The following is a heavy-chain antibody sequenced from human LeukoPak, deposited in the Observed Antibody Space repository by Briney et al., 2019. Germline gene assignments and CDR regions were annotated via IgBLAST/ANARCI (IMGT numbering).Heavy chain of an antibody. Sequence: KVSCKASGYTFTSYGIGWVRQMPGKGLEWMGIIYPGDSDTRYSPSFQGQVTISADKSISTAYLQWSSLKASDTAMYYCARGTIAVAGSPHFDYWGQGTLVTVSS. V-gene: IGHV5-51*01. CDR2: IYPGDSDT. D-gene: IGHD6-19*01. CDR1: GYTFTSYG. CDR3: ARGTIAVAGSPHFDY. J-gene: IGHJ4*02.